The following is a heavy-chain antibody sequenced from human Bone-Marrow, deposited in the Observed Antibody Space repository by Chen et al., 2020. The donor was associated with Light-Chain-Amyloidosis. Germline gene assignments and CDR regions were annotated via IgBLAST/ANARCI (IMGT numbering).Heavy chain of an antibody. CDR2: IFYSGST. CDR3: ARADASYYYYGMDV. V-gene: IGHV4-31*03. CDR1: GGSISSAGYY. J-gene: IGHJ6*02. Sequence: QVQLQESGPGLVRPSQTLSLTCTVSGGSISSAGYYWSWIRQHPGKGLEWIGHIFYSGSTYANPSLKSRVAISVDTSKNQFSLKVSSVTAADTAVYYCARADASYYYYGMDVWGQGTTVTVSS.